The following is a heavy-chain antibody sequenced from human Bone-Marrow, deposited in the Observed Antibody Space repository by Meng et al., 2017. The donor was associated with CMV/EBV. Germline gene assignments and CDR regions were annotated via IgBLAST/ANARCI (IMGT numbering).Heavy chain of an antibody. D-gene: IGHD3-3*01. Sequence: SVKVSCKASGGTFSSYTISWVRQAPGQGLEWMGRIIPILGIANYAQKFQGRVTITADKSTSTAYMELSSLRSEDTAGYYCARDRGLRIFGDYYGMDVWGQGTTVIVSS. CDR2: IIPILGIA. CDR1: GGTFSSYT. J-gene: IGHJ6*02. V-gene: IGHV1-69*04. CDR3: ARDRGLRIFGDYYGMDV.